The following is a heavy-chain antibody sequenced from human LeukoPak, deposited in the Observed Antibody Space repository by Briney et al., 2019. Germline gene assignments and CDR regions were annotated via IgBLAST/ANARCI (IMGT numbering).Heavy chain of an antibody. Sequence: GGSLRLSCAASGFTFSSYEMNWVRQAPGKGLEWVSYISRSGSTIYYADSVKGRFTISRDDSKNTLFLQMNSLRAEDTAVYYCATGYSDSLRSPLDSWGQGTLVTVSS. D-gene: IGHD3-22*01. CDR1: GFTFSSYE. CDR2: ISRSGSTI. V-gene: IGHV3-48*03. CDR3: ATGYSDSLRSPLDS. J-gene: IGHJ5*01.